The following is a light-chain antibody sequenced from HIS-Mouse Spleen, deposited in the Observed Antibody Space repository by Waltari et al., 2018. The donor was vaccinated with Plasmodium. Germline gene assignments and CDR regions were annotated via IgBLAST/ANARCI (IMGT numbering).Light chain of an antibody. V-gene: IGLV3-10*01. Sequence: SYELTQPPSVSVSPGQTARITRPGDALPNKYAYWYRQKSGQAPVLVIYEDSKRPSGIPERFSGSSSGTMATLTISGAQVEDEADYYCYSTDSSGNHRVFGGGTKLTVL. CDR2: EDS. J-gene: IGLJ3*02. CDR3: YSTDSSGNHRV. CDR1: ALPNKY.